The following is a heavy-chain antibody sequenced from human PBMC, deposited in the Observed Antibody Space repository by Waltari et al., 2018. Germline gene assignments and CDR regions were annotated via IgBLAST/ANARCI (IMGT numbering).Heavy chain of an antibody. CDR2: IYYSGST. CDR1: GGSISSGGYY. V-gene: IGHV4-31*03. Sequence: QVQLQESGPGLVKPSQTLSLTCTVSGGSISSGGYYWSWIRQPPGKGLEWIGYIYYSGSTYYNPSLKSRVTISVDTSKNQFSLKLSSVTAADTAVYYCARVAYGDYLYYGMDVWGQGTTVTVSS. CDR3: ARVAYGDYLYYGMDV. D-gene: IGHD4-17*01. J-gene: IGHJ6*02.